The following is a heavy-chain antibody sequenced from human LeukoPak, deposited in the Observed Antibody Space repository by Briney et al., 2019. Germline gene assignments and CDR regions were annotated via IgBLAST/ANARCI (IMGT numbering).Heavy chain of an antibody. J-gene: IGHJ4*01. CDR2: IYYSGST. V-gene: IGHV4-59*06. D-gene: IGHD6-19*01. CDR1: GGSISSYY. Sequence: PSETLSLTCTVSGGSISSYYWSWIRQHPGKGLEWIGYIYYSGSTYYNPSLKSRVTISVDTSKNQFSLKLSSVTAADTAVYYCARDPRSGSGFDYWGQGTLVTVSS. CDR3: ARDPRSGSGFDY.